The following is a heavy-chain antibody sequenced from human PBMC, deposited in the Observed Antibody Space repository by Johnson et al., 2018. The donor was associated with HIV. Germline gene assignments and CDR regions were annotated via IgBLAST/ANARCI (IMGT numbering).Heavy chain of an antibody. CDR1: GFSFSNYY. V-gene: IGHV3-25*04. D-gene: IGHD6-19*01. J-gene: IGHJ3*02. CDR3: AKDIASGYTNGGTLDI. Sequence: QLVESGGGVVQPGRSLRLSCAASGFSFSNYYMNCVRQAPGNGLELVGQVNPNGDSTYLIDSGKDRFNTSRDNAKNTLHLQMNSLKTEDTGLYYCAKDIASGYTNGGTLDIWGQGTMVTVSS. CDR2: VNPNGDST.